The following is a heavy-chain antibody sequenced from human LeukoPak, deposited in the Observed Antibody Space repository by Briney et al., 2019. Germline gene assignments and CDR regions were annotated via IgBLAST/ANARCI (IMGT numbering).Heavy chain of an antibody. D-gene: IGHD1-20*01. CDR2: IYYSGST. J-gene: IGHJ4*02. CDR3: ARGRSDITGSPLFDY. CDR1: GGSINNGDYY. V-gene: IGHV4-30-4*01. Sequence: KASETLSLTCTVSGGSINNGDYYWSWIRQPPGKGLEWIGYIYYSGSTYYNPSLKSRVTISVDTSKNQFSLKLNSVTAADTAVYYCARGRSDITGSPLFDYWGQGTLVTVSS.